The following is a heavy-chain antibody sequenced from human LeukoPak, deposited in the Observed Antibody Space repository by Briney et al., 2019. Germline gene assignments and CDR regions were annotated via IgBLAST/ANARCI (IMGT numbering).Heavy chain of an antibody. CDR1: GFTFNTYA. J-gene: IGHJ4*02. D-gene: IGHD3-10*01. Sequence: GGSLRLSCVASGFTFNTYAMSWVRQAPGKGLEWVSYISSSGSTIYYADSVKGRFTISRDNAKNSLYLQMNSLRAEDTAVYYCARSDYYGSGADYWGQGTLVTVSS. CDR3: ARSDYYGSGADY. CDR2: ISSSGSTI. V-gene: IGHV3-48*03.